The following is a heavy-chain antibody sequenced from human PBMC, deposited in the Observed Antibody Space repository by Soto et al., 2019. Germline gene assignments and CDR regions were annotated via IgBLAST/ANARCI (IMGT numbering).Heavy chain of an antibody. CDR3: ARDLRGDFCSSTSCPPSMDV. J-gene: IGHJ6*02. CDR2: ISYDGSNK. CDR1: GFTFSSYA. V-gene: IGHV3-30-3*01. Sequence: QVQLVESGGGVVQPGRSLRLSCAASGFTFSSYAMHWVRQAPGKGLEWVAVISYDGSNKYYADSVKGRFTISRDNSKNTLYLQMNSLRAEDTAVYYCARDLRGDFCSSTSCPPSMDVWGQGTTVTVSS. D-gene: IGHD2-2*01.